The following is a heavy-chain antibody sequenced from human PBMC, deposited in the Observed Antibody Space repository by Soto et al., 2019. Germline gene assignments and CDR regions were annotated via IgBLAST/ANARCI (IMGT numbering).Heavy chain of an antibody. D-gene: IGHD3-3*01. CDR1: GFTFSSYS. J-gene: IGHJ6*02. V-gene: IGHV3-21*01. Sequence: GGSLRLSCAASGFTFSSYSMNWVRQAPGKGLEWVSSISSSSSYIYYAGSVKGRFTISRDNAKNSLYLQMNSLRAEDTAVYYCAGTLGVLRFLEWLSPPGHYYYGMDVWGQGTTVTVSS. CDR2: ISSSSSYI. CDR3: AGTLGVLRFLEWLSPPGHYYYGMDV.